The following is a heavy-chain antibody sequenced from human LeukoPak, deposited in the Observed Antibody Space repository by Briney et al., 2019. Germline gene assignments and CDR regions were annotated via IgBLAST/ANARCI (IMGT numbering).Heavy chain of an antibody. V-gene: IGHV3-21*04. CDR1: GFTFSSYS. CDR2: IITVSTTYF. J-gene: IGHJ5*02. CDR3: TRQPRIYYDETNWFDP. D-gene: IGHD3-22*01. Sequence: GGSLRLSCVASGFTFSSYSMNWVRQAPGRGLEWVSSIITVSTTYFQYADSVKGRFTISRDNAKNSLYLQMDSLRAEDTAVYYCTRQPRIYYDETNWFDPWGQGTLVTVSS.